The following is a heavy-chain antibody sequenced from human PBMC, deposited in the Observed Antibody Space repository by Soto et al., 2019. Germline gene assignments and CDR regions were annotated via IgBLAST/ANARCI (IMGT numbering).Heavy chain of an antibody. CDR3: AIYGDYLDYYYYYGMDV. J-gene: IGHJ6*02. CDR1: GVTISSYT. CDR2: IIPILGIA. Sequence: GASVKVSCKASGVTISSYTISWVQQAHGQGLEWMGRIIPILGIANYAQKFQGRVTITADKSTSTAYMELSSLRSEETAVYYCAIYGDYLDYYYYYGMDVWGQGTTVTVSS. D-gene: IGHD4-17*01. V-gene: IGHV1-69*02.